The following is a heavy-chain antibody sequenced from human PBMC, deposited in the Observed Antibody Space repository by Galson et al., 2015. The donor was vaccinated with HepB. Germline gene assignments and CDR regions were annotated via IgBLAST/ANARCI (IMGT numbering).Heavy chain of an antibody. V-gene: IGHV4-59*01. Sequence: ETLSLTCTVSGGSISSYYWSWIRQPPGKGLEWIGYIYYSGSTNYNPSLKSRVTISVDTSKNQFSLKLSSVTAADTAVYYCARRGSVNRPSGYYGMDVWGQGTTVTVSS. CDR3: ARRGSVNRPSGYYGMDV. D-gene: IGHD2-15*01. J-gene: IGHJ6*02. CDR2: IYYSGST. CDR1: GGSISSYY.